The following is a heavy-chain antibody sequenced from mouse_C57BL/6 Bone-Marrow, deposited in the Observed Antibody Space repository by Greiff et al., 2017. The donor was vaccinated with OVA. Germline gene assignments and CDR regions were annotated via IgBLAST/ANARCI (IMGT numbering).Heavy chain of an antibody. CDR2: IWWDDDK. CDR1: GFSLRTFGMG. J-gene: IGHJ1*03. Sequence: QVTLKESGPGILQPSQTLSLTCSFSGFSLRTFGMGVGWIRQPSGKGLEWLAHIWWDDDKYYNPALKSRLPISKDTSKNQVFLKIATVDTADTATYYCARIARDGSSYWYFEVWGTGTTVTVSS. D-gene: IGHD1-1*01. V-gene: IGHV8-8*01. CDR3: ARIARDGSSYWYFEV.